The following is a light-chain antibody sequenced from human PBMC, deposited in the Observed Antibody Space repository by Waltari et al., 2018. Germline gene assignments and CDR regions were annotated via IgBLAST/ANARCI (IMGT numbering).Light chain of an antibody. CDR2: WAS. V-gene: IGKV4-1*01. J-gene: IGKJ2*02. CDR1: QSVLYSSNNKNY. CDR3: QQYYSTRST. Sequence: DIVMTQSPDSLAVSLGARATINCKSSQSVLYSSNNKNYLAWYQQKPGQPPKLLIYWASTRESGVPDRFSGSGSGTDFTLTISSLQAEDVAVYYCQQYYSTRSTFGQGTKLEIK.